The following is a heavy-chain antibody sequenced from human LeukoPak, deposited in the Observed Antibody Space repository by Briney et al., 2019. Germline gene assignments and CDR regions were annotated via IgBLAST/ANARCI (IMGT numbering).Heavy chain of an antibody. Sequence: PGGSLRLSCAASGFTFSSYGMHWVHQAPGKGLEWVAFIRYDGSNKYYADSVKGRFTISRDNSKNTLYLQMNSLRAEDTAMYYCAKESTIFGVVIMEALDYWGQGTLVTVSS. CDR2: IRYDGSNK. V-gene: IGHV3-30*02. J-gene: IGHJ4*02. CDR3: AKESTIFGVVIMEALDY. D-gene: IGHD3-3*01. CDR1: GFTFSSYG.